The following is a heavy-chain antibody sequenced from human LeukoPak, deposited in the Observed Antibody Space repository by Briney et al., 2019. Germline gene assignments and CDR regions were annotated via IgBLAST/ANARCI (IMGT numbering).Heavy chain of an antibody. J-gene: IGHJ5*01. D-gene: IGHD2-21*01. CDR2: ISGTGGAT. CDR3: VKDPRDTYGTNWFVS. V-gene: IGHV3-23*01. CDR1: GFNFGNYA. Sequence: GGSLRLSCVASGFNFGNYAMSWVRQAPGKGLQWVSQISGTGGATWYAGFARDRFTISRDNSKKTLYLQMSGRRVEDTAMYYCVKDPRDTYGTNWFVSWGQGTLLIVSS.